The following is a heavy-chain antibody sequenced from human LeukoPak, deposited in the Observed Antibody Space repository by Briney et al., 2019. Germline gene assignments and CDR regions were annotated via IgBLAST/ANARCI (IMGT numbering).Heavy chain of an antibody. CDR1: GFTFSSYS. CDR2: ISSSSSTI. D-gene: IGHD3-22*01. CDR3: AIYNYYDSSGYYYFDY. J-gene: IGHJ4*02. Sequence: PRGSLRLSCAASGFTFSSYSMNWVRQAPGKGLEWVSYISSSSSTIYYADSVKGRFTISRDNATNSLYLQMNSLRDEGTAVYYCAIYNYYDSSGYYYFDYWGQGTLVTVSS. V-gene: IGHV3-48*02.